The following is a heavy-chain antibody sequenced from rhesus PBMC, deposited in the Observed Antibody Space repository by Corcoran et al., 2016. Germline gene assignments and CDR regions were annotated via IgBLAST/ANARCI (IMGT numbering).Heavy chain of an antibody. J-gene: IGHJ6*01. CDR2: IYCGSRNP. CDR1: GGSISDYYY. V-gene: IGHV4S7*01. D-gene: IGHD3-3*01. CDR3: VREATIFGLVSVYGLDS. Sequence: QVQLQESGPGMVKPSETLSLTCAVYGGSISDYYYWSWIRQHPGKGLEWIGQIYCGSRNPYSNPSLKSRVTVSKDTSKNQFSLKLSSVTAADTAVYYCVREATIFGLVSVYGLDSWGQGVVVTVSS.